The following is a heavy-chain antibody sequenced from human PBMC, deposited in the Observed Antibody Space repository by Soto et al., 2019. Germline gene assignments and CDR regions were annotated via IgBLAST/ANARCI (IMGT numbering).Heavy chain of an antibody. D-gene: IGHD2-2*01. Sequence: EVQLVESGGGLVQPGGSLRLSCAASGLTVSSNYMSWVRQAPGKGLEWVSVMYSGGSTYYADSVKGRFIISRDNYKYTLYLQVDSLRVEDTAVYYCARDSSLHQPLFYGMDVWGQGTTVTVSS. CDR3: ARDSSLHQPLFYGMDV. V-gene: IGHV3-66*01. CDR2: MYSGGST. CDR1: GLTVSSNY. J-gene: IGHJ6*02.